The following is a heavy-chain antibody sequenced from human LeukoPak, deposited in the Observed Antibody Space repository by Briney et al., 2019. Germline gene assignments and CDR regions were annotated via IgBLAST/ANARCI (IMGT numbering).Heavy chain of an antibody. Sequence: PSETLSLTCTVSGGSISTSSYYWGWIRQPPGKGLEWIGSIYLSGSAYYNPSLKSRVTISIDTSQNQFSLKLNSVTAADTAVYYCARPISGSPDYWGQGTLVTVSS. CDR2: IYLSGSA. CDR1: GGSISTSSYY. V-gene: IGHV4-39*07. CDR3: ARPISGSPDY. J-gene: IGHJ4*02. D-gene: IGHD1-26*01.